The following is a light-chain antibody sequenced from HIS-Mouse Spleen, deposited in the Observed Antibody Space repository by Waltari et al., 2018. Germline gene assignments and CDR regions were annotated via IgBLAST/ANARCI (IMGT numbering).Light chain of an antibody. J-gene: IGLJ1*01. Sequence: SYVLTQPPSVSVAPGKTARITCGGNNIGSKSVHWYQQKPGQAPVLVGYDDSDRPSGIPGRFSGSNSGNTATLTISRVEAGDEADYYCQVWDSSSDHVFGTGTKVTVL. V-gene: IGLV3-21*03. CDR1: NIGSKS. CDR2: DDS. CDR3: QVWDSSSDHV.